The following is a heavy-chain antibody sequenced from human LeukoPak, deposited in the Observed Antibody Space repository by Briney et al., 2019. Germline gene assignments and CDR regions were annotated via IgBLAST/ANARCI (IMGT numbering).Heavy chain of an antibody. D-gene: IGHD6-25*01. CDR3: ARTTSFTASGYDY. V-gene: IGHV1-8*03. CDR2: MNPNNGDS. CDR1: GYTFTNYH. Sequence: ASVTVSCKASGYTFTNYHINWVRQATGQGLEWMGWMNPNNGDSGYAQKFQGRVTITRDTSISTSYMELRSLRSDDTAVYCCARTTSFTASGYDYWGQGTLVTVSS. J-gene: IGHJ4*02.